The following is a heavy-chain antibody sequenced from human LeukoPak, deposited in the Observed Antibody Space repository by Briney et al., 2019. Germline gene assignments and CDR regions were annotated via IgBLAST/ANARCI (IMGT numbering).Heavy chain of an antibody. CDR1: GDSVSSYY. J-gene: IGHJ6*02. Sequence: SETLSLTCTVSGDSVSSYYWSWIRQPPGKGLEWIGYIYHTGHTEYNPSLKSRVSISLDTSKSQFSLKLSSVAAADTAVYYCAKAHTSLGRYSSGWYVLPREDGMDVWGQGTTVTVSS. CDR2: IYHTGHT. CDR3: AKAHTSLGRYSSGWYVLPREDGMDV. V-gene: IGHV4-59*02. D-gene: IGHD6-19*01.